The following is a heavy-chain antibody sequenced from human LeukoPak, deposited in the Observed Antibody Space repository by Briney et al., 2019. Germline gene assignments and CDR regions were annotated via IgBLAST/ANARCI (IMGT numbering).Heavy chain of an antibody. Sequence: KPSETLSLTCAVYGGSFSGYYWSWIPQPPGKGLVCIGEINHSGSTNYNPPLNSRVTISVDTSKNQFSLKLSSVTAADTAVYYCARGGAAAGIDPWGQGTLVTVCS. CDR2: INHSGST. D-gene: IGHD6-13*01. J-gene: IGHJ5*02. V-gene: IGHV4-34*01. CDR1: GGSFSGYY. CDR3: ARGGAAAGIDP.